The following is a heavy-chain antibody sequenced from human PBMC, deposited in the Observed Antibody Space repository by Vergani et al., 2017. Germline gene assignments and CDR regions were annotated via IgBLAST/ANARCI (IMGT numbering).Heavy chain of an antibody. CDR2: IYPGDSDT. Sequence: EVQLVQSGAEVKKPGESQKISCKGSGYSFTSYWNGWVREMPGKGLGGMGIIYPGDSDTRYSPSLQGQGTISADKSISTGYLQWSSLKASDTAMYFCARHLPYSSSSRGYYYMDVWGKGTTVTVSS. CDR1: GYSFTSYW. CDR3: ARHLPYSSSSRGYYYMDV. J-gene: IGHJ6*03. V-gene: IGHV5-51*01. D-gene: IGHD6-6*01.